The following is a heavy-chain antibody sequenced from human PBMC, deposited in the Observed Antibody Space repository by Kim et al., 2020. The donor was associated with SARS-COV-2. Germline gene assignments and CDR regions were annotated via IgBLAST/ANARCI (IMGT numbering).Heavy chain of an antibody. Sequence: GGSLRLSCAASGFTFSSYGMHWVRQAPGKGLEWVAVISYDGSNKYYADSVKGRFTISRDNSKNTLYLQMNSLRAEDTAVYYCAKDVKSSSWSFDPWGQGTLVTVSS. CDR1: GFTFSSYG. J-gene: IGHJ5*02. D-gene: IGHD6-13*01. CDR3: AKDVKSSSWSFDP. V-gene: IGHV3-30*18. CDR2: ISYDGSNK.